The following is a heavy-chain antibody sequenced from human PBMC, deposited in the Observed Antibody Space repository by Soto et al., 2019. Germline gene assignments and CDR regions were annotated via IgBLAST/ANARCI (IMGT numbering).Heavy chain of an antibody. CDR3: ARDEDIPAAGTQLGSVSSHP. CDR1: GYTFTSYY. V-gene: IGHV1-46*01. Sequence: ASVKVSCKASGYTFTSYYMHWVRQAPGQGLEWMGIINPSGGSTSYAQKFQGRVTMTRDTSTSTVYMELSSLRSEDTAVYYCARDEDIPAAGTQLGSVSSHPWGQGPLVTVSS. D-gene: IGHD6-13*01. J-gene: IGHJ5*02. CDR2: INPSGGST.